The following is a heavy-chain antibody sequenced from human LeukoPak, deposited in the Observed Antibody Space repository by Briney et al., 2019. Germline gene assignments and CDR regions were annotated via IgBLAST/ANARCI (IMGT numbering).Heavy chain of an antibody. CDR2: ISSSSSYI. D-gene: IGHD3-22*01. V-gene: IGHV3-21*01. Sequence: GGSLRLSCVASGFTFSSYGMHWVRQAPGKGLEWVSSISSSSSYIYYADSVKGRFTISRDNAKNSLYLQMNSLRAEDTAVYYCARDHRDYDSSGYLEYFQHWGQGTLVTVSS. J-gene: IGHJ1*01. CDR1: GFTFSSYG. CDR3: ARDHRDYDSSGYLEYFQH.